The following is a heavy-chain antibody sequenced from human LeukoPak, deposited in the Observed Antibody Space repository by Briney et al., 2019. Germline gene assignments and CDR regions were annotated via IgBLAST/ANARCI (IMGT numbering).Heavy chain of an antibody. J-gene: IGHJ4*02. CDR2: INPNSGGT. Sequence: ASVNVSCTASGYTFTGYYMHWVRQAPGQGLEWMGWINPNSGGTNHTQKFQGRVTMTRDTSISTAYLELSSLRSDDTAVYYCATPHRSAYSSGWDFDYWGQGTLVTVAS. CDR3: ATPHRSAYSSGWDFDY. V-gene: IGHV1-2*02. D-gene: IGHD6-19*01. CDR1: GYTFTGYY.